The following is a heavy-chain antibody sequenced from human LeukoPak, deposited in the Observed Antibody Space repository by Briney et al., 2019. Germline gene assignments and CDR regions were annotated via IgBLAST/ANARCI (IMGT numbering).Heavy chain of an antibody. Sequence: GGSLRLSCAASGFSFGSYAMHWVRQAPGKGLEWVAIISYDGSNKYYADSVKGRLTISRDNSKNTLYLEVNSLRVEDTAVYYCTTVDYWGQGTLVTVSS. CDR2: ISYDGSNK. J-gene: IGHJ4*02. D-gene: IGHD1-14*01. V-gene: IGHV3-30*03. CDR1: GFSFGSYA. CDR3: TTVDY.